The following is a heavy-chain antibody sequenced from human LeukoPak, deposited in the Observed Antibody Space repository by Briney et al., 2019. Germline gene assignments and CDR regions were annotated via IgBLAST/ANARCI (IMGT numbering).Heavy chain of an antibody. CDR1: GGSISSYY. Sequence: SETLSLTCTVSGGSISSYYWSWIRQPPGKGLEWIGYVYFRGTTNYNPSIKSRVTISVDTSKNQFSLKLTSVTAADTAVYYCARSPGAPFDYWGQGSLVTVPS. D-gene: IGHD7-27*01. V-gene: IGHV4-59*01. CDR2: VYFRGTT. J-gene: IGHJ4*02. CDR3: ARSPGAPFDY.